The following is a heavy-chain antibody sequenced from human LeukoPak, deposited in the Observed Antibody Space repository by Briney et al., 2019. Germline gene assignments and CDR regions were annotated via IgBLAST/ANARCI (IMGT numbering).Heavy chain of an antibody. CDR1: GVSISSGSYY. V-gene: IGHV4-61*02. D-gene: IGHD2-15*01. CDR3: ARDDCSGGSCYHSG. Sequence: PSETLSLTCTVSGVSISSGSYYWSWIRQPAGKGLESIGRIYTSGSTNSNPSLRSRATISVNTSNNQFSLQLSSVTAADTAVYYCARDDCSGGSCYHSGWGQGSLVTVAS. CDR2: IYTSGST. J-gene: IGHJ1*01.